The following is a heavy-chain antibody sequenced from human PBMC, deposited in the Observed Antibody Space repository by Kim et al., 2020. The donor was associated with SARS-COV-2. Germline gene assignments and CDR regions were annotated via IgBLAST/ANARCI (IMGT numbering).Heavy chain of an antibody. J-gene: IGHJ5*02. CDR1: GGSISSGGYY. Sequence: SETLSLTCTVSGGSISSGGYYWSWIRQHPGKGLEWIGYIYYSGSTLYNPSLKSRVTISVDTSKNQFSLNLSSVTAADTAVYYCARSIRYYDILTTKWSWFDPWGQGTLVTVSS. V-gene: IGHV4-31*03. CDR2: IYYSGST. CDR3: ARSIRYYDILTTKWSWFDP. D-gene: IGHD3-9*01.